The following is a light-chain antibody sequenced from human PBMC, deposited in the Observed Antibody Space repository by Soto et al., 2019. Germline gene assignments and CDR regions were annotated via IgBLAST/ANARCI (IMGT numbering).Light chain of an antibody. CDR1: QSVSSSY. V-gene: IGKV3-20*01. J-gene: IGKJ1*01. CDR2: GAS. Sequence: EIVLTQSPGTLSLSPGERATLSCRASQSVSSSYLAWYQHKPGQAPRLLIYGASIRATGIPDRFSGSGSGTDFTLTISRLEPEDFAVYYCQQYSSSVTFGQGTKVEIK. CDR3: QQYSSSVT.